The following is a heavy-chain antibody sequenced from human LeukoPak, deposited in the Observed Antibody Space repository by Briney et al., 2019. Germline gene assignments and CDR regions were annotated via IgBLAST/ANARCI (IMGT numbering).Heavy chain of an antibody. V-gene: IGHV3-48*03. J-gene: IGHJ6*03. Sequence: PGGSLRLSCAASGFTFSSYEMNWVRQAPGKGLEWVSYISSSGSTIYYADSVKDRFTISRDNAKNSLYLQMNSLRAEDMAVYYCASPIIVGATHAPYYMDVWGKGTTVTVSS. D-gene: IGHD1-26*01. CDR1: GFTFSSYE. CDR2: ISSSGSTI. CDR3: ASPIIVGATHAPYYMDV.